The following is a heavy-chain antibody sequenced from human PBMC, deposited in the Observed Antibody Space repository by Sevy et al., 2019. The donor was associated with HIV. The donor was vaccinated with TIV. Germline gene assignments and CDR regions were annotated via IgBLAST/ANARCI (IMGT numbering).Heavy chain of an antibody. Sequence: GGSLRLSCVASGFTLSSYWMSWVRQVPGQGLEWVADIKQDGSDKNYLDSVKGRFTISRDNAKKSLYLHMNNLRVEDTALYYCVRVRAFLLFGELPRYRFDSWGQGTLLTVSS. CDR3: VRVRAFLLFGELPRYRFDS. J-gene: IGHJ4*02. V-gene: IGHV3-7*04. D-gene: IGHD3-10*01. CDR2: IKQDGSDK. CDR1: GFTLSSYW.